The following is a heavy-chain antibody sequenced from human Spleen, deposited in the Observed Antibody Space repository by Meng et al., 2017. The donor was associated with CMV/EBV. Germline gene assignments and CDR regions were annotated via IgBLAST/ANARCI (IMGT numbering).Heavy chain of an antibody. J-gene: IGHJ6*02. Sequence: GGSLRLSCAASGFTFSSYAMSWVRQAPGKGLEWVSAISGSGGSTYYADSVKGRFTISRDNSKNTLYLQMNSLRAEDTAVYYCAKGMKTWWLRLGSGFYGMDVWGQGTTVTVFS. CDR3: AKGMKTWWLRLGSGFYGMDV. CDR2: ISGSGGST. D-gene: IGHD5-12*01. V-gene: IGHV3-23*01. CDR1: GFTFSSYA.